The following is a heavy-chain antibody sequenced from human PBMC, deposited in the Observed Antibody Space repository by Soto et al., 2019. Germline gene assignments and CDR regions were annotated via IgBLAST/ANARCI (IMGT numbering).Heavy chain of an antibody. V-gene: IGHV1-2*04. CDR1: GYSFTDYH. D-gene: IGHD2-8*01. J-gene: IGHJ6*02. CDR2: INPRSGGT. CDR3: ARGDSTDCSNGVCSFFYNHDMDV. Sequence: GASVKVSCKASGYSFTDYHIHWVRQAPGQGLEWLGRINPRSGGTSTAQRFQGWVTMTTDTSISTASMELTRLTSDDTAIYYCARGDSTDCSNGVCSFFYNHDMDVWGQGTTVTVSS.